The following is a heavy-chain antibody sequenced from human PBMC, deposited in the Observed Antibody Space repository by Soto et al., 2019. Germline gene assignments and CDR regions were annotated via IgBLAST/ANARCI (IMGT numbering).Heavy chain of an antibody. D-gene: IGHD2-8*01. CDR1: GGSISSGDYY. J-gene: IGHJ4*02. CDR2: IFYSGTS. Sequence: QVQLQESGPGLVKPSQTLSLTCTVSGGSISSGDYYWSWIRQPPGKGLEWIGYIFYSGTSYYNPSRKSRVTISVDTSKNQFSLKLSSVTAADTAVYYCARNGFWTNGVSYTVFDYWGQGTLVTVSS. V-gene: IGHV4-30-4*01. CDR3: ARNGFWTNGVSYTVFDY.